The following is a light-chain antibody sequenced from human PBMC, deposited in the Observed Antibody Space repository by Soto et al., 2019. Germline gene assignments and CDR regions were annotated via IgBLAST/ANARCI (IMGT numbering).Light chain of an antibody. J-gene: IGLJ1*01. CDR3: DSYTSSSTRV. V-gene: IGLV2-14*01. CDR2: EVS. CDR1: SSDVGGYNY. Sequence: QSALTQPASVSGSPGQSITISCTGISSDVGGYNYVSWYQQHPGKAPKLMIYEVSNRPSGVSSRFSGSKSGNTASLTISGLQAEDEADYYCDSYTSSSTRVFGTGTKLTVL.